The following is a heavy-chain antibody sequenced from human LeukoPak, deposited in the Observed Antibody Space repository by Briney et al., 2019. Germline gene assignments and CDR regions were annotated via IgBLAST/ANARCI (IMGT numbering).Heavy chain of an antibody. J-gene: IGHJ6*03. D-gene: IGHD3-3*01. CDR2: ISSSGST. V-gene: IGHV4-4*07. CDR3: ARGEVWSGYRYYYYMDV. Sequence: SETLSLTCTVSGGSINSYYWSWIRQPAGKGLEWIGRISSSGSTNYNPSLKSRVTMSVDTSKNQFSLKLSSVTAADTAVYYCARGEVWSGYRYYYYMDVWGKGTTVTVSS. CDR1: GGSINSYY.